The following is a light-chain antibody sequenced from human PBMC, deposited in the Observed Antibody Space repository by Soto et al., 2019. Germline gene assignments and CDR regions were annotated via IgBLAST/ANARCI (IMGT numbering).Light chain of an antibody. J-gene: IGLJ2*01. V-gene: IGLV2-14*01. CDR2: DVS. Sequence: QSALTQPACVSGSPGQSITISCTGTNSDVGGYNYVSWYQQHPGKAPKLMIYDVSNRPSGVSNRFSGSRSGNTASLTISGLQAEDEADYYCSSYTSSSTVVFGGGTKLTVL. CDR1: NSDVGGYNY. CDR3: SSYTSSSTVV.